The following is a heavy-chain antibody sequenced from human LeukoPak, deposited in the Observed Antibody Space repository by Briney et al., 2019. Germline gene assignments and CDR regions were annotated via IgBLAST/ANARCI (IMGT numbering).Heavy chain of an antibody. J-gene: IGHJ4*02. V-gene: IGHV4-39*07. Sequence: SETLSLTCTVSGGSISSSSYYWGWIRQPPGKGLEWIGEINHSGSTNYNPSLKSRVTISVDTSKNQFSLKLSSVTAADTAVYYCAIGYSSGCFDYWGQGTLVTVSS. CDR1: GGSISSSSYY. CDR3: AIGYSSGCFDY. D-gene: IGHD6-19*01. CDR2: INHSGST.